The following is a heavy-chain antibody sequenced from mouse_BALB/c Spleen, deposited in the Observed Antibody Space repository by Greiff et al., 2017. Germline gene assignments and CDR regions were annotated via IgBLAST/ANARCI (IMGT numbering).Heavy chain of an antibody. CDR3: ARWGAITTATWFAY. J-gene: IGHJ3*01. D-gene: IGHD1-2*01. Sequence: QVQLQQPGAELVKPGASVKLSCKASGYTFTSYWMHWVKQRPGQGLEWIGEINPSNGRTNYNEKFKSKATLTVDKSSSTAYMQLSSLTSEDSAVYYCARWGAITTATWFAYWGQGTLVTVSA. CDR2: INPSNGRT. CDR1: GYTFTSYW. V-gene: IGHV1S81*02.